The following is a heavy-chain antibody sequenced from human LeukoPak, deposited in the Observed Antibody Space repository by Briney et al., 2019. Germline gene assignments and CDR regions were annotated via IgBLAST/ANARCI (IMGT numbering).Heavy chain of an antibody. Sequence: SETLSLTCAVSGGSISSGGYSWSWIRQPPGKGLEWIGYIYHSGSTYYNPSLKSRVTISVDTSKNQFSLKLYSVTAADTAVYYCAREHRYYDSSLWGQGTLVTVSS. CDR1: GGSISSGGYS. V-gene: IGHV4-30-2*01. CDR2: IYHSGST. D-gene: IGHD3-22*01. J-gene: IGHJ4*02. CDR3: AREHRYYDSSL.